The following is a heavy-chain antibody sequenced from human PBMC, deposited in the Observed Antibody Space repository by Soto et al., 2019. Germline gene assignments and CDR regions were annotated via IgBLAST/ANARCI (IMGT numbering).Heavy chain of an antibody. J-gene: IGHJ6*02. CDR3: ARDSGRSDVVPAAISAMDV. CDR1: GGNRYT. CDR2: IIPMFGIA. Sequence: QVQLVQSGAEVKKPGSSVKVSCKGSGGNRYTITWVRQAPGQGLEWMGRIIPMFGIASYAQNFQGRVTMTADXSAXXAXVELSSLRSEDTAVYYCARDSGRSDVVPAAISAMDVWGQGTTVTVSS. V-gene: IGHV1-69*08. D-gene: IGHD2-2*01.